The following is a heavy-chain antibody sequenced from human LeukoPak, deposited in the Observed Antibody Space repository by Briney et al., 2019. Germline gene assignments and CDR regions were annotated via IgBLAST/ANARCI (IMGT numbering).Heavy chain of an antibody. CDR2: ISAYNGNT. CDR1: GYTFTSYG. D-gene: IGHD6-19*01. Sequence: GASVKVSCKASGYTFTSYGISWVRQAPGQGLEWMGWISAYNGNTNYAQKLQGRVTMTTDTSTSTAYMELRSLRSDDTAVYYCARVRDSSGWYTLYYYYYMDVWGKGITVTVSS. CDR3: ARVRDSSGWYTLYYYYYMDV. J-gene: IGHJ6*03. V-gene: IGHV1-18*01.